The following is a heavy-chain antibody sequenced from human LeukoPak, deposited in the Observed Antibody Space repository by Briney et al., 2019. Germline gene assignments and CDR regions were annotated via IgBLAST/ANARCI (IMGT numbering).Heavy chain of an antibody. D-gene: IGHD1-26*01. CDR2: INTDGSTT. CDR1: GFTFSSYW. Sequence: PGGSLRLSCAASGFTFSSYWMHWVRRAPGKGLVWVSRINTDGSTTIYADSVKGRFTISRDNAKNTLYLQMNSLRDEDTAVYYCARDWYSGSQGYWGQGTLVTVSS. V-gene: IGHV3-74*01. CDR3: ARDWYSGSQGY. J-gene: IGHJ4*02.